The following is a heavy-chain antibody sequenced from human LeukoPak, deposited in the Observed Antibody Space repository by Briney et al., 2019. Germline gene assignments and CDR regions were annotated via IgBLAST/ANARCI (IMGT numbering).Heavy chain of an antibody. CDR3: AREGYGDSRHFDY. V-gene: IGHV4-39*07. CDR1: GGSISSSSYY. D-gene: IGHD4-17*01. CDR2: IYYSGST. J-gene: IGHJ4*02. Sequence: SETLSLTCTVSGGSISSSSYYWGWLRQPPGKGLEWIGSIYYSGSTYYNPSLKSRVTISVDTSKNQFSLKLSSVTAADTAVYYCAREGYGDSRHFDYWGQGTLVTVSS.